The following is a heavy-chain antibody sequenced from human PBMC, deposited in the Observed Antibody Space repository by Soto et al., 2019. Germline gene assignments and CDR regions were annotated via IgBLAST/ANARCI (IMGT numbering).Heavy chain of an antibody. CDR2: IYYSGST. V-gene: IGHV4-39*01. CDR3: ARLTPPYGSGSYSWGYYYYYMDV. J-gene: IGHJ6*03. Sequence: SETLSLTCTVSGGSISSSSYYWGWIRQPPGKGLEWIGSIYYSGSTYYNPSLKSRVTISVDTSKNQFSLKLSSVTAADTAVYYCARLTPPYGSGSYSWGYYYYYMDVWGKGTTVTVSS. D-gene: IGHD3-10*01. CDR1: GGSISSSSYY.